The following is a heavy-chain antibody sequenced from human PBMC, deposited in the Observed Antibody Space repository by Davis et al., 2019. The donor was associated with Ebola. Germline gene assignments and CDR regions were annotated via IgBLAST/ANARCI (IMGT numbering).Heavy chain of an antibody. CDR1: GFTFTDYY. CDR2: IKQDGSEK. V-gene: IGHV3-7*03. J-gene: IGHJ5*02. Sequence: PGGSLRLSCAASGFTFTDYYMGWIRQAPGKGLEWVANIKQDGSEKYYVDSVKGRFTISRDNAKNSLYLQMNSLRAEDTAVYYCARRAWFDPWGQGTLVTVSS. CDR3: ARRAWFDP.